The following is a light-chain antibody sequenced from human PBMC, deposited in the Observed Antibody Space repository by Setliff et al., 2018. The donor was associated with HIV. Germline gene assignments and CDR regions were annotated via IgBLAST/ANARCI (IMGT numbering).Light chain of an antibody. CDR2: EVT. Sequence: QSALTQPASVSGSPGQSITISCTGTSSDVGSYNLVSWYQQRPGKAPKLIMYEVTKWPSGISDRFSGSKSGNTASLTISGLQADDEADYYCCSYTSTIFGVFGGGTK. V-gene: IGLV2-14*02. CDR3: CSYTSTIFGV. J-gene: IGLJ3*02. CDR1: SSDVGSYNL.